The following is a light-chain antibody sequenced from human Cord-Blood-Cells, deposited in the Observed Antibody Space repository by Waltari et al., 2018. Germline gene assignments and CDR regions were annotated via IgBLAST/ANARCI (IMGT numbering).Light chain of an antibody. V-gene: IGLV2-14*01. CDR3: SSYTSSSLHV. J-gene: IGLJ1*01. CDR2: EVS. Sequence: QSALTQPASVSGSPGQSITISCTGTSSDVGGYNYVSWYQQQPGKAPKLRIYEVSNRPSGVSNRFSGSKAGNTASLTISGLQAEDEADYYCSSYTSSSLHVFGTGTKVTVL. CDR1: SSDVGGYNY.